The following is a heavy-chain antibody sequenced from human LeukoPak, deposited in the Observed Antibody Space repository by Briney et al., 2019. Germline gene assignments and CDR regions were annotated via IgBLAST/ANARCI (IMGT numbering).Heavy chain of an antibody. D-gene: IGHD6-13*01. CDR2: IIPILGIA. Sequence: SVKVSCKASGSTFSSYAISWVRQAPGQGLEWMGRIIPILGIANYAQKFQGRVTITADKSTSTAYMELSSLRSEDTAVYYCARDSLAAAASDYWGQGTLVTVSS. CDR1: GSTFSSYA. J-gene: IGHJ4*02. CDR3: ARDSLAAAASDY. V-gene: IGHV1-69*04.